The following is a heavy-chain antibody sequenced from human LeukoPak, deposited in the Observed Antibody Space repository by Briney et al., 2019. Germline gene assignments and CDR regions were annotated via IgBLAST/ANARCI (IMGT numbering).Heavy chain of an antibody. D-gene: IGHD6-6*01. V-gene: IGHV3-33*01. J-gene: IGHJ4*02. CDR2: IWYDGSNK. CDR3: ARDKEQLALDY. CDR1: GFTFSSYG. Sequence: GRSLRLSCAASGFTFSSYGMHWVRQAPGKGLEWVAVIWYDGSNKYYADSVKGRFTISRDNSKNTLYLQMNSLRAEDTAVYYCARDKEQLALDYWGQGTLVTVSS.